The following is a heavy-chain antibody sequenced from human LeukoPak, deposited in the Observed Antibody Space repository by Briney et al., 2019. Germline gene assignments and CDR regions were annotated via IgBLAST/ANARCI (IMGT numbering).Heavy chain of an antibody. CDR1: GYTFTGYY. CDR2: INTNSGGT. D-gene: IGHD1-26*01. V-gene: IGHV1-2*02. CDR3: ARAKGYRYSVSYSAAY. J-gene: IGHJ4*02. Sequence: GASVTVSFKSSGYTFTGYYIHWVRQAPGQGLEWMGLINTNSGGTNYAQKFQGRVTMTRNTSISTDYMKLSRLRSDDTAVYYCARAKGYRYSVSYSAAYWGQGTLVTVSS.